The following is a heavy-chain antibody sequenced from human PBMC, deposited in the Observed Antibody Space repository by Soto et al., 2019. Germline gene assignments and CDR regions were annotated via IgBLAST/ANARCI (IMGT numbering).Heavy chain of an antibody. J-gene: IGHJ6*02. CDR1: GGSVNNANYF. D-gene: IGHD4-17*01. V-gene: IGHV4-31*03. CDR3: ARDADYGGSRGGMDV. CDR2: IYYSGST. Sequence: QVRLEESGPGLVKPSETLSLICSVSGGSVNNANYFWNWIRHHPENGLEWIGYIYYSGSTRYNPSFKHRATLSRDTTKDQFSLRLNSVTVADTAVYFCARDADYGGSRGGMDVWGRGTTVTVSS.